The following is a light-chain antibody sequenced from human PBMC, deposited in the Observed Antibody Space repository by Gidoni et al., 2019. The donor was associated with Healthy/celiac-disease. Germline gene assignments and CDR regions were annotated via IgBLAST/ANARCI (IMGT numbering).Light chain of an antibody. Sequence: EIVLTQSPGTLSLSPGERATLSCRASQSVSSSYLAWYQQKPGQAPRLLIYGASSRATGIPDRFSGSGSVTDFTLTISRLEPEDFAVYYCQQYGSSPFTFVPXTKVDIK. J-gene: IGKJ3*01. CDR2: GAS. CDR3: QQYGSSPFT. V-gene: IGKV3-20*01. CDR1: QSVSSSY.